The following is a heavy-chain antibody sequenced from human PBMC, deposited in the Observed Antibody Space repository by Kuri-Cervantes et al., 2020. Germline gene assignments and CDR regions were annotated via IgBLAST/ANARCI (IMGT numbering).Heavy chain of an antibody. J-gene: IGHJ4*02. CDR2: ISSNGGST. Sequence: GGSLRLSCAASGFTFSSYAMHWVRQAPGKGLEYVSAISSNGGSTYYADSVKGRFTISRDNAKNSLYLQMNSLRAEDTAVYYCARDGAYSSSWYVFDYWGQGTLVTVSS. CDR3: ARDGAYSSSWYVFDY. V-gene: IGHV3-64*02. CDR1: GFTFSSYA. D-gene: IGHD6-13*01.